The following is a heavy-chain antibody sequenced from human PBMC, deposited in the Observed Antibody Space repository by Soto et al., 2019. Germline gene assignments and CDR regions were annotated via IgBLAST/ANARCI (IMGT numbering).Heavy chain of an antibody. CDR1: GFTFSSYA. CDR2: ISGSGGST. Sequence: EVQLLESGGGLVQPGGSLRLSCAASGFTFSSYAMSWVRQAPGKGLEWVSAISGSGGSTYYADSVKGRFTISRDNSKNTLYLQMNSLRAEDTAVYYCATPFPEFGRFWNYDILTGYSAFDYWGQGTLVTVSS. V-gene: IGHV3-23*01. J-gene: IGHJ4*02. CDR3: ATPFPEFGRFWNYDILTGYSAFDY. D-gene: IGHD3-9*01.